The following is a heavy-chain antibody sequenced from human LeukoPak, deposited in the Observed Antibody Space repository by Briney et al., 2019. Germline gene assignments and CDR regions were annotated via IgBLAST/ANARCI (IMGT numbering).Heavy chain of an antibody. CDR3: ARAELSHRGYHYGMDV. V-gene: IGHV4-31*03. CDR1: GGSICSSGYY. CDR2: IYHSGST. J-gene: IGHJ6*02. Sequence: PSQTLSLTCTVSGGSICSSGYYWNWIRQHPGKGLEWNGYIYHSGSTHYNPSLKSRVIISADTSKNQLSLKLSSVTAADTAVYYRARAELSHRGYHYGMDVWGQGATVTVS. D-gene: IGHD1-14*01.